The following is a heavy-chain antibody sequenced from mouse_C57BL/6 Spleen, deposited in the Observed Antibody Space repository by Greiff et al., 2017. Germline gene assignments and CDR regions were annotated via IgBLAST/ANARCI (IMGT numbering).Heavy chain of an antibody. CDR3: ARSRQSYGSPDWYFGV. V-gene: IGHV1-64*01. CDR1: GYTFTSYW. CDR2: IHPNSGST. D-gene: IGHD1-1*01. J-gene: IGHJ1*03. Sequence: VQLQQPGAELVKPGASVKLSCKASGYTFTSYWMHWVKQRPGQGLEWIGMIHPNSGSTNYNEKFKSKATLTVDKSSSTAYMQLSSLTSEDSAVYYCARSRQSYGSPDWYFGVWGTGATVTVSS.